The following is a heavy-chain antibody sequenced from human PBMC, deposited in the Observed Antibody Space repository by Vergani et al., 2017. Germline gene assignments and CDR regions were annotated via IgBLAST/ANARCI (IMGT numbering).Heavy chain of an antibody. Sequence: EVQLVESGGGLVQPGGSLRLSCAASGFTFRTYWMHWVRQVPGKGLMWVSRINSDGSTTTYADSVKGRFTISRDNAKNTLYLEMSSLRSEDTAVYYCARSSGYYSYYFDFWGQGTLVTVSS. CDR2: INSDGSTT. D-gene: IGHD3-22*01. J-gene: IGHJ4*02. V-gene: IGHV3-74*03. CDR1: GFTFRTYW. CDR3: ARSSGYYSYYFDF.